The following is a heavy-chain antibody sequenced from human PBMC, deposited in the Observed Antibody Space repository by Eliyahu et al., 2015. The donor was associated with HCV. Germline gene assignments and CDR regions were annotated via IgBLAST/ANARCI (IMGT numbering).Heavy chain of an antibody. CDR1: GFTFSSYA. J-gene: IGHJ5*02. CDR2: ISGSGGST. V-gene: IGHV3-23*01. CDR3: AKDLRITMIVGENWFDP. D-gene: IGHD3-22*01. Sequence: EVQLLESGGGLVQPGGSLRLSCAASGFTFSSYAMSWVRQAPGKGLEWVSAISGSGGSTYYADSVKGRFTISRDNSKNTLYLQMNSLRAEDTAVYYCAKDLRITMIVGENWFDPWGQGTLVTVSS.